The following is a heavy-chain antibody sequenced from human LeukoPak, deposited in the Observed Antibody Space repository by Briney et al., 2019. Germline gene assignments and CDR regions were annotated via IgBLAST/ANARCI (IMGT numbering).Heavy chain of an antibody. Sequence: ASVKVSCKASGYTFTGYYMHWVRQAPGQGLEWMGWINPNSGGTNYAQKFQGRVTMTRDTSISTAYMELSRLRSDDTAVYYCARAGFTIFGVVIMEGWFDPWGQGTLVTVSS. CDR3: ARAGFTIFGVVIMEGWFDP. J-gene: IGHJ5*02. CDR1: GYTFTGYY. CDR2: INPNSGGT. V-gene: IGHV1-2*02. D-gene: IGHD3-3*01.